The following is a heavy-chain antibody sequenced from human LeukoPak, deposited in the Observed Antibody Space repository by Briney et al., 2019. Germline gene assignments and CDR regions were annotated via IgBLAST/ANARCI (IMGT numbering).Heavy chain of an antibody. D-gene: IGHD3-9*01. CDR2: ISTYNGDT. Sequence: ASVKVSCKASGYTFTSYGISWVRQAPGQGPEWMGWISTYNGDTDYAQKLQGRVTLTTDTSTSTAYMELRSLASDDTAVYYCARDPGQYYDILTGYYTPYYFDYWGQGTLVAVSS. J-gene: IGHJ4*02. CDR3: ARDPGQYYDILTGYYTPYYFDY. V-gene: IGHV1-18*01. CDR1: GYTFTSYG.